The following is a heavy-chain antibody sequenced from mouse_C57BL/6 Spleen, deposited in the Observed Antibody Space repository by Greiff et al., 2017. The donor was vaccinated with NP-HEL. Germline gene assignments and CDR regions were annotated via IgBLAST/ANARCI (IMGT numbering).Heavy chain of an antibody. CDR3: VGGNSFDY. D-gene: IGHD2-1*01. CDR2: IDPSDSYT. CDR1: GYTFTSYW. V-gene: IGHV1-50*01. Sequence: QVQLQQPGAELVKPGASVKLSCKASGYTFTSYWMQWVKQRPGQGLEWIGEIDPSDSYTNYNQKFKGKATLTVDTSSSTAYMQLSSLTSEDSAVYYCVGGNSFDYWVQGTTLTVSS. J-gene: IGHJ2*01.